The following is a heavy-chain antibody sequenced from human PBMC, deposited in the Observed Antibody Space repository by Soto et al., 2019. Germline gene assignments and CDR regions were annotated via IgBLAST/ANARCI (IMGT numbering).Heavy chain of an antibody. CDR2: MFHSGGA. Sequence: SETLSLTSVVSDGSISTYAWWTWVRQPPGKGLEWIGKMFHSGGADYSPSLKSRVTISADSSKNHFSLRLTAVTAADTAVYYCATGNVDSMLEYWGQGTQVTVSS. D-gene: IGHD3-3*01. V-gene: IGHV4-4*02. CDR1: DGSISTYAW. CDR3: ATGNVDSMLEY. J-gene: IGHJ4*02.